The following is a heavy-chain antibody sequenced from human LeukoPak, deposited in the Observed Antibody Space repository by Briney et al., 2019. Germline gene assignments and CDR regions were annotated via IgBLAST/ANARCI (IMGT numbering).Heavy chain of an antibody. CDR3: AKRNTGYYFGY. Sequence: PGGSLRLSCAASGFTFSSYSMSWVRQAPGKGLEWVSVITGGGGNTYYPDSVQGRFTISRDNSKNTLYLQMNSLRAEDTAVYYCAKRNTGYYFGYWGQGTLVTVSS. D-gene: IGHD1-14*01. J-gene: IGHJ4*02. V-gene: IGHV3-23*01. CDR1: GFTFSSYS. CDR2: ITGGGGNT.